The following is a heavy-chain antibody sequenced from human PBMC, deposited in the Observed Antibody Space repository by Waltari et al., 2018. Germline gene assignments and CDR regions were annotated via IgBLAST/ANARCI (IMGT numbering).Heavy chain of an antibody. CDR3: ATYVGASVGTAAFDV. CDR2: ILYRGAT. Sequence: QLHLQESGPGLVKPSETLSLTCSVPGGPITSSRHYWGWIRQPPGKGLEWTGTILYRGATYYNPYRRSRVTISLDTSKNQFSLKLNSVTAADTAVYYCATYVGASVGTAAFDVWGQGTMVTVSS. J-gene: IGHJ3*01. CDR1: GGPITSSRHY. D-gene: IGHD3-16*01. V-gene: IGHV4-39*01.